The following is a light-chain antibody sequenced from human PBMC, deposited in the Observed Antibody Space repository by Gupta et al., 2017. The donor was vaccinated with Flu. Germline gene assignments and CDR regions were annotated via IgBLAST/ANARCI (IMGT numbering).Light chain of an antibody. J-gene: IGKJ1*01. CDR1: QSINVW. CDR2: KAS. V-gene: IGKV1-5*03. Sequence: PSTLSASVGDRVTITCRASQSINVWLAWFQKKPGEAPKSLIYKASKVDSGVPSRFSGSGSGTXFSLTIXRRHPDDFATYYCQRDKSNPWTFGXGTKLEIK. CDR3: QRDKSNPWT.